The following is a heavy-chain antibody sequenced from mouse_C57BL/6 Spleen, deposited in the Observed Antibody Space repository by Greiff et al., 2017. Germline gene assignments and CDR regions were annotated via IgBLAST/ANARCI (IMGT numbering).Heavy chain of an antibody. CDR1: GYTFTDYY. CDR2: INPYNGGT. Sequence: VQLQQPGPVLVKPGASVKMSCKASGYTFTDYYMNWVKQSHGKSLEWIGVINPYNGGTSYNQKFKGKATLTVDKSSSTAYMELNSLTSEDSAVYYCARGYGSSPLYYFDYWGQGTTLTVSS. CDR3: ARGYGSSPLYYFDY. J-gene: IGHJ2*01. D-gene: IGHD1-1*01. V-gene: IGHV1-19*01.